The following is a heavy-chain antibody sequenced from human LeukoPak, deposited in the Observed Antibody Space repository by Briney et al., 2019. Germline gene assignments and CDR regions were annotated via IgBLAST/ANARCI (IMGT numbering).Heavy chain of an antibody. D-gene: IGHD1-1*01. Sequence: ASVKVSCKASGGTFSSYAISWVRQAPGQGLEWMGWINAGNGNTKYSQKFQGRVTITRDTSASTAYMELSSLRSEDTAVYYCARIVDGTLDYWGQGTLVTVSS. CDR1: GGTFSSYA. CDR2: INAGNGNT. V-gene: IGHV1-3*01. CDR3: ARIVDGTLDY. J-gene: IGHJ4*02.